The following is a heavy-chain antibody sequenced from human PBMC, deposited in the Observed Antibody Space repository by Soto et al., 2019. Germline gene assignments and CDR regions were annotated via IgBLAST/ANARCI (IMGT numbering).Heavy chain of an antibody. CDR2: FDPEDGET. CDR1: EYTLTDLS. D-gene: IGHD6-19*01. V-gene: IGHV1-24*01. CDR3: ATGWLFIAVAEYAFDI. J-gene: IGHJ3*02. Sequence: ASVTVSCQVSEYTLTDLSMHWVRQAPGKGLEWMGGFDPEDGETIYAQKFQGRVTMTEDTSTDTAYMELSSLRSEDTAVYYCATGWLFIAVAEYAFDIWGQGTMVTVSS.